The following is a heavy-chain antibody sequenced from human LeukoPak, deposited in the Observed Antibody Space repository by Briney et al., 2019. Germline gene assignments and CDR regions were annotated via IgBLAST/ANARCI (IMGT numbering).Heavy chain of an antibody. CDR1: RFTFSSYA. CDR2: TSGSGGTK. J-gene: IGHJ4*02. CDR3: AKDSNVQLGYCSDY. D-gene: IGHD2-15*01. V-gene: IGHV3-23*01. Sequence: GGSLRLSCVASRFTFSSYAMSWVRQAPGKGLEWVSGTSGSGGTKFYADSVQGRFTISRDNHKNPIYLQMNGLRAEDTAEYYCAKDSNVQLGYCSDYWGQGTLVTVSS.